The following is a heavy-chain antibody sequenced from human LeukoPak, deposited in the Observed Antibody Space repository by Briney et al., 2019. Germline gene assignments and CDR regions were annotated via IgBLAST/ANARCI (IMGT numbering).Heavy chain of an antibody. V-gene: IGHV3-11*05. CDR2: ISGSSSDR. J-gene: IGHJ4*02. Sequence: GGSLRLSCAASGFTFSAYYMAWLRQAPGKGPEWVSHISGSSSDRRHADSVKGRFTISGDNAKSSLYLQMNSLRAEDTAVYYCARDDDGDNPPDYWGQGTLVTVSS. CDR3: ARDDDGDNPPDY. D-gene: IGHD4-17*01. CDR1: GFTFSAYY.